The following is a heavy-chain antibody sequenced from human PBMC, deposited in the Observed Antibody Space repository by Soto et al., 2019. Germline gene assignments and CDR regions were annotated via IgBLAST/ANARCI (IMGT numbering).Heavy chain of an antibody. D-gene: IGHD6-6*01. CDR2: IYYSGST. J-gene: IGHJ5*02. Sequence: SETLSLTCTVSGGSISSGDYYWIWIRQPPGKGLEGIGYIYYSGSTYYYPSLKSRVTISVDTSKNPFYLKLSSVTAADTAVYYCARSYRSYAFAWFDPWGQGTLVTVYS. V-gene: IGHV4-30-4*02. CDR3: ARSYRSYAFAWFDP. CDR1: GGSISSGDYY.